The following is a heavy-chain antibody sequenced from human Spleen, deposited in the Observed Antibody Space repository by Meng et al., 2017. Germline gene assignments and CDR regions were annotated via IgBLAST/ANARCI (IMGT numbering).Heavy chain of an antibody. V-gene: IGHV4-31*01. CDR1: GDSISSGGYY. D-gene: IGHD6-19*01. CDR2: IYDSGST. CDR3: ARGIAVAGTNPPFDY. J-gene: IGHJ4*02. Sequence: HVQPQEWGPRLVKPSQILSLTCTVSGDSISSGGYYWSWIRQHPGKGLEWIGYIYDSGSTYYNPSLKSLVTMSVDTSKNQFSLNLSSVTAADTAVYYCARGIAVAGTNPPFDYWGQGTLVTVSS.